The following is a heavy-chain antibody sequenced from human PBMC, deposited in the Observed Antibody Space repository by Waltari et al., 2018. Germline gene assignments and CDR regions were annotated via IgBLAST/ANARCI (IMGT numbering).Heavy chain of an antibody. J-gene: IGHJ4*02. Sequence: VPLQQWGAGLLKPSETLSLTCAVYGGSFSGYYWSWIRQPPGKGLEWIGEINHSGSTNYNPSLKSRVTISVDTSKNQFSLKLSSVTAADTAVYYCARLEQQPQYYFDYWGREPWSPSPQ. CDR1: GGSFSGYY. D-gene: IGHD6-13*01. V-gene: IGHV4-34*01. CDR2: INHSGST. CDR3: ARLEQQPQYYFDY.